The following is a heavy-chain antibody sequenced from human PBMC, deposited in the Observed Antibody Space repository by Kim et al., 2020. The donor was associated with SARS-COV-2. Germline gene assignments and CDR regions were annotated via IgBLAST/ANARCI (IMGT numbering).Heavy chain of an antibody. V-gene: IGHV4-34*01. D-gene: IGHD3-3*01. J-gene: IGHJ6*02. Sequence: HKSRVTISVDTSKTQFSLKLSSLTAADTAVYYCARGVTWSGYSYYYGMDVWGQGTTVTVSS. CDR3: ARGVTWSGYSYYYGMDV.